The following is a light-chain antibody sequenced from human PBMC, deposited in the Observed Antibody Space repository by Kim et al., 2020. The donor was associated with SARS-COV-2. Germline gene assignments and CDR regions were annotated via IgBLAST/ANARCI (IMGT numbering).Light chain of an antibody. CDR1: NIGSKS. CDR2: YDS. J-gene: IGLJ2*01. Sequence: SYELTQPPSVSVAPGKTARITCGGNNIGSKSVHWYQQKPGQAPVLVIYYDSDRPSGIPERFSDSNSGNTATLTISRVEAGDEADYYCQVWDSSRDRVFGGGTQLTVL. CDR3: QVWDSSRDRV. V-gene: IGLV3-21*04.